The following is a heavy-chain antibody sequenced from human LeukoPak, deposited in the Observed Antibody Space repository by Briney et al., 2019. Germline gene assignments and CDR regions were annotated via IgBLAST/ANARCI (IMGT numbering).Heavy chain of an antibody. J-gene: IGHJ4*02. CDR1: GYSISSGYY. V-gene: IGHV4-38-2*01. CDR2: IYHSGST. Sequence: SETLSLTCAVSGYSISSGYYWGWIRQPAGNGLEWIGSIYHSGSTYYNPSLKSRVTIPVDTSKNQFSLKLSSVTAADTAVYYCARRPATPLYYFDYWGQGTLVTVSS. CDR3: ARRPATPLYYFDY.